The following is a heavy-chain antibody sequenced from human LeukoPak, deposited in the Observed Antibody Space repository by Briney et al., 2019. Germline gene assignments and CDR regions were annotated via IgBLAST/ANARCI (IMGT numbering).Heavy chain of an antibody. CDR1: GYRFTDYH. CDR3: ARAGRRVVPAANELDY. Sequence: ASVKVSCKASGYRFTDYHMHWVRQAPGQGLEWMGWINPNSGDTNYAQKFQGRVTTTRDTSISTAYMEVSRLRSDDTAVYYCARAGRRVVPAANELDYWGQGTLVTVSS. CDR2: INPNSGDT. D-gene: IGHD2-2*01. J-gene: IGHJ4*02. V-gene: IGHV1-2*02.